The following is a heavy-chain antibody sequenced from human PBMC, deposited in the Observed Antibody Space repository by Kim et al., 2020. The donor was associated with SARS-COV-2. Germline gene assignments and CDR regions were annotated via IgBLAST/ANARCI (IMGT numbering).Heavy chain of an antibody. CDR2: INHSGST. J-gene: IGHJ5*02. Sequence: SETLSLTCAVYGGSFSGYYWSWIRQPPGKGLEWIGEINHSGSTNYNPSLKSRVTISVDTSKNQFSLKLSSVTAADTAVYYCASRLWFGELSWNWFDPWGQGTLVTVSS. V-gene: IGHV4-34*01. D-gene: IGHD3-10*01. CDR1: GGSFSGYY. CDR3: ASRLWFGELSWNWFDP.